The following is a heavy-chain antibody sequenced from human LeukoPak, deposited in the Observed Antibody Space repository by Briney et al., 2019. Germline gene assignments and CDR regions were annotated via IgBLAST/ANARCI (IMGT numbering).Heavy chain of an antibody. D-gene: IGHD5-18*01. CDR3: ARDAGYSYGLGSGIDY. CDR1: GFTFSSYE. CDR2: ISTSGSTI. J-gene: IGHJ4*02. V-gene: IGHV3-48*03. Sequence: GGSLRLSCAASGFTFSSYEMNWVRQAPGKGLEWVSYISTSGSTIYYADSVKGRFTMSRDNAKKSLHLQMNSLRAEDTAIYYCARDAGYSYGLGSGIDYWGQGTLVTVSS.